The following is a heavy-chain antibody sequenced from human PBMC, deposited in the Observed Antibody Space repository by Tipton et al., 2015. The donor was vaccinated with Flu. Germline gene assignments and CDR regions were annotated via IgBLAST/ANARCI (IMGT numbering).Heavy chain of an antibody. CDR3: ARDAPWAAMVLYYFDY. Sequence: GSLRLSCAASGFTFSSYWMSWVRQAPGKGLEWVANIKQDGSEKYYVDSVKGRFTISRDNAKNSLYLQMNSLRAEDTAVYYCARDAPWAAMVLYYFDYWGQGTLVNVSS. CDR1: GFTFSSYW. J-gene: IGHJ4*02. CDR2: IKQDGSEK. V-gene: IGHV3-7*01. D-gene: IGHD5-18*01.